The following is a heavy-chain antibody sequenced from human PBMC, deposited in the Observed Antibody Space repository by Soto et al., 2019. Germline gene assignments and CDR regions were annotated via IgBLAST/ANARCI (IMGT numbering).Heavy chain of an antibody. J-gene: IGHJ6*02. D-gene: IGHD3-9*01. CDR2: INHSGST. Sequence: PSETLSLTCAVYGGSFSGYYWSWIRQPPGKGLEWIGEINHSGSTNYNPSLKSRVTISVDTSKNQFSLKLSSVTAADTAVYYCARGHWSGHGDILTGYYSYYYGMDVWGQGTTVTVSS. CDR3: ARGHWSGHGDILTGYYSYYYGMDV. V-gene: IGHV4-34*01. CDR1: GGSFSGYY.